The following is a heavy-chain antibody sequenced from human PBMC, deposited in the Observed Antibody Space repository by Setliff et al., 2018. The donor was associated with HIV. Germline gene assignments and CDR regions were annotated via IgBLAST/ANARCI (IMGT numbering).Heavy chain of an antibody. Sequence: PSETLSLTCTVSVDSTSSSSSYWGWIRQPPVKGLEWIGSIYYSGSTYYNPSLKSRVTISVDTSKNQFSLKLNSVTAADTAVYYFSRTRGYTYGYIDTWAQGTLVTVSS. CDR2: IYYSGST. CDR1: VDSTSSSSSY. V-gene: IGHV4-39*01. J-gene: IGHJ4*02. CDR3: SRTRGYTYGYIDT. D-gene: IGHD5-18*01.